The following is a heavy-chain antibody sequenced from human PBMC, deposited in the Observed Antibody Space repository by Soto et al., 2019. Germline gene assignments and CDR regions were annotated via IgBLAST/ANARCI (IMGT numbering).Heavy chain of an antibody. CDR2: IYWDDDK. D-gene: IGHD2-21*02. V-gene: IGHV2-5*02. CDR3: IQSRCGGDCLQSYASYYYYGMDV. Sequence: QITLKESGPTLVKPTQTLTLTCTFSAFSLSTGGVGVGWIRQPPGKALEWLALIYWDDDKRYSPSLRSRLTITKDTSKNPVVLTMTNMDPVDTATYYCIQSRCGGDCLQSYASYYYYGMDVWCQGTTVTVSS. J-gene: IGHJ6*02. CDR1: AFSLSTGGVG.